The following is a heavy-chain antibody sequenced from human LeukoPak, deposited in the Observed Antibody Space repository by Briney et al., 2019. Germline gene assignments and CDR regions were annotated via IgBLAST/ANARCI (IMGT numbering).Heavy chain of an antibody. Sequence: SETLSLTCAVSGFSISSGYFWGWIRRPPGKGLEWIGTIHYPESTYYNPSLNSRLTISIDTSKNNFSLKLSSVTAADTALYYCARGRGRQVGTRWHPDTHHDYWGQGILVTVSS. CDR1: GFSISSGYF. CDR3: ARGRGRQVGTRWHPDTHHDY. V-gene: IGHV4-38-2*01. D-gene: IGHD6-13*01. J-gene: IGHJ4*02. CDR2: IHYPEST.